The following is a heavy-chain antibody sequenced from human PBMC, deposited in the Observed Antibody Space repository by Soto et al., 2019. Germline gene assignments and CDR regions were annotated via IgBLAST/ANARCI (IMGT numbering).Heavy chain of an antibody. D-gene: IGHD3-22*01. CDR2: ISYDGSNN. CDR3: ARDRPYYYDSSGSFDY. CDR1: GFTFSSYA. V-gene: IGHV3-30-3*01. Sequence: QVQLVESGGGVVQPGRSLRLSCAASGFTFSSYAMHWVRQAPGKGLEWVAVISYDGSNNYYADSVKGRFTISRDNSKNTLYLQMNSLRAEDTAVYYCARDRPYYYDSSGSFDYWGQGTLVTVSS. J-gene: IGHJ4*02.